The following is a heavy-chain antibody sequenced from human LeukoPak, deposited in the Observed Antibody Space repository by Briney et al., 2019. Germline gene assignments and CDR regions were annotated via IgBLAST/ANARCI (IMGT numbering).Heavy chain of an antibody. Sequence: GESLKISCKGSGYSFTSYWIGWVRQMPGKGLEWMGIIYPGDSDTRYSPSFQGQVTISADKSISTAYLQWSSLKASDTAMYYCARLQETRMVREGNFDYWGQGTLVTVSS. CDR2: IYPGDSDT. CDR1: GYSFTSYW. D-gene: IGHD3-10*01. J-gene: IGHJ4*02. CDR3: ARLQETRMVREGNFDY. V-gene: IGHV5-51*01.